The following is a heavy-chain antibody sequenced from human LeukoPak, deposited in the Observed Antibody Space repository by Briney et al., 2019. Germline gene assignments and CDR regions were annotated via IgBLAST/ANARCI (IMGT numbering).Heavy chain of an antibody. D-gene: IGHD1-1*01. J-gene: IGHJ4*02. CDR1: GGSISSGDKY. V-gene: IGHV4-30-4*01. CDR2: VHYSGTT. Sequence: SETLSLTCTVSGGSISSGDKYWSWIRQPLGKGLEWIGNVHYSGTTSYNSSLTSRLSMSVDRSKNQFSLRLSSVTAADTAVYYCARDWQLVDWGQGTLVTVSS. CDR3: ARDWQLVD.